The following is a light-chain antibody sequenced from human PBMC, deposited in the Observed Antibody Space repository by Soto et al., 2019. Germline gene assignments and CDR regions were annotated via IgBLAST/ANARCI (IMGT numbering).Light chain of an antibody. V-gene: IGKV3-20*01. Sequence: EIVLTQSPGTLSLSPGERATLSCRASQRVSSHSLAWYQQKPGQAPRTLIHGASSRATGIPDRFSASGSGTDFTLTISRLEPEDFAVYYCHHYPRSSWTFGQGTKVEVK. CDR1: QRVSSHS. CDR3: HHYPRSSWT. J-gene: IGKJ1*01. CDR2: GAS.